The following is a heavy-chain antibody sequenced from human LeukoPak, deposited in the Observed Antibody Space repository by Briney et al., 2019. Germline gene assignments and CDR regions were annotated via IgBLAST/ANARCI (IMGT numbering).Heavy chain of an antibody. CDR2: ISYDGSNK. CDR1: GFTFSSYA. D-gene: IGHD1-26*01. J-gene: IGHJ5*02. Sequence: GGSLRLSCAASGFTFSSYAMHWVRQAPGKGLEWVAVISYDGSNKYYADSVKGRFTISRDNSKNTLYLQMNSLRAEDTAVYYCARGSIVGAQSWFDPWGQGTLVTVSS. V-gene: IGHV3-30*04. CDR3: ARGSIVGAQSWFDP.